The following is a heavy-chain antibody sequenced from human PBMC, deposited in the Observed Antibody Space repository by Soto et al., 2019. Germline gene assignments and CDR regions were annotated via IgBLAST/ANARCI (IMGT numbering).Heavy chain of an antibody. D-gene: IGHD1-26*01. J-gene: IGHJ6*02. Sequence: SGGSLRLSCAASGFTVSSNYMSWVRQAPGKGLEWVSVIYSGGSTYYADSVKGRFTISRDNSKNTLYLQMNSLRAEDTAVYYCAREPPPGGMGGDYYYYYGMDVWGQGTTVTVSS. CDR2: IYSGGST. V-gene: IGHV3-53*01. CDR1: GFTVSSNY. CDR3: AREPPPGGMGGDYYYYYGMDV.